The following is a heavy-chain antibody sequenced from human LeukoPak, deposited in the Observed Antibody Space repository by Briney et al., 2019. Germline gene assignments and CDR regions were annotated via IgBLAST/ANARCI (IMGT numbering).Heavy chain of an antibody. V-gene: IGHV3-23*01. CDR3: AELGVHSRFGTTDY. D-gene: IGHD1-1*01. J-gene: IGHJ4*02. Sequence: GGSLRLSCAASGFTFSSYAMSWVRQAPGKGLEWVSAISGSGGSTYYADSVKGRFTISRDNSKNTLYLQMNSLRAEDTAVYYCAELGVHSRFGTTDYWGQGTLVTVSS. CDR2: ISGSGGST. CDR1: GFTFSSYA.